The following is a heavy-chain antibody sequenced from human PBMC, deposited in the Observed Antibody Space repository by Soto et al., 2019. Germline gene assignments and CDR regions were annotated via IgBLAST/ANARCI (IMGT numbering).Heavy chain of an antibody. CDR1: GFTFTYYA. J-gene: IGHJ4*02. Sequence: GSLRLSCTASGFTFTYYAFSCFLQSPGKGLEWVSAISANGQGIYYADSVRGRFTISRDNSKNTVFLHMDSLRAEDTAVYYCAKDRDYPRDQFHYWGQGTLVTVSS. CDR2: ISANGQGI. V-gene: IGHV3-23*01. D-gene: IGHD2-2*01. CDR3: AKDRDYPRDQFHY.